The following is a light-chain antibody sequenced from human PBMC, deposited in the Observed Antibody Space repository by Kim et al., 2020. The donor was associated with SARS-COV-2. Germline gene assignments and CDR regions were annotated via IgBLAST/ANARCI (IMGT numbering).Light chain of an antibody. CDR1: QSVSNNY. CDR3: QQYGRSPYT. CDR2: GSS. J-gene: IGKJ2*01. Sequence: LAPGERATISCRASQSVSNNYLAWYQQKPGQAPRLLFYGSSNRATGIPDRFSGSGSGTDFTLTIFRLEPEDFAVYYCQQYGRSPYTFGQGTKLEI. V-gene: IGKV3-20*01.